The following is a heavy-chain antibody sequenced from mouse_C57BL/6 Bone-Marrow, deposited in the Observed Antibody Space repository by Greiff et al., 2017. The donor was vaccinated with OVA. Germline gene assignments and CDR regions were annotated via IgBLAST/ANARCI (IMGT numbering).Heavy chain of an antibody. Sequence: VQLQQSGPELVKPGASVKISCKASGYSFTGYYMNWVKQSPEKSLEWIGEINPSTGGTTYNQKFKAKATLTVDKSSSTAYMQLKSLTSEDSAVYYCAREREIPFDYWGQGTTLTVSS. J-gene: IGHJ2*01. CDR2: INPSTGGT. V-gene: IGHV1-42*01. CDR1: GYSFTGYY. CDR3: AREREIPFDY.